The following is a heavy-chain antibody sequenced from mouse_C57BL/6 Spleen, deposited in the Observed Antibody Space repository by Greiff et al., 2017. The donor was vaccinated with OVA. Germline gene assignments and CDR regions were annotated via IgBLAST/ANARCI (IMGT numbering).Heavy chain of an antibody. J-gene: IGHJ1*03. D-gene: IGHD1-1*01. V-gene: IGHV1-62-2*01. Sequence: VQLQESGAELVKPGASVKLSCKASGYTFTEYTIHWVKQRSGQGLEWIGWFYPGSGSIKYNEKFKDKATLTADKSSSTVYMELSRLTSEDSAVYFCARHEGRYDGSSHWYFDVWGTGTTVTVSS. CDR2: FYPGSGSI. CDR3: ARHEGRYDGSSHWYFDV. CDR1: GYTFTEYT.